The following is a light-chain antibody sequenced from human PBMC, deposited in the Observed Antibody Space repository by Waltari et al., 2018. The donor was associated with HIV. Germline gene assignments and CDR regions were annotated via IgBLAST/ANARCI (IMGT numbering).Light chain of an antibody. CDR3: SSYTNSDILL. CDR1: NTDIGLYNL. Sequence: QSALTQPASVSGSPGPSITISCTGANTDIGLYNLVSWYRQHPDKAPQLVIYGVNTRPSGVSDRSSGSKSGNTASRTISSLQAEDEADYYCSSYTNSDILLFGGGTKLTVL. V-gene: IGLV2-14*01. CDR2: GVN. J-gene: IGLJ2*01.